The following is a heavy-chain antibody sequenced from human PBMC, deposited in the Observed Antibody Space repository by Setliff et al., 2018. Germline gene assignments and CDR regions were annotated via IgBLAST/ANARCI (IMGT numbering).Heavy chain of an antibody. V-gene: IGHV4-38-2*02. CDR1: GYSISNDYF. J-gene: IGHJ4*02. Sequence: SETLSLTCTVSGYSISNDYFWGWIRQPPGKGLEWIESIYHSGSTSYYPSLKSRVTISVDTSKNQFSLNLSSVTAADTAVYYCAKHRSYFDYWGQGTLVTVST. CDR3: AKHRSYFDY. CDR2: IYHSGST.